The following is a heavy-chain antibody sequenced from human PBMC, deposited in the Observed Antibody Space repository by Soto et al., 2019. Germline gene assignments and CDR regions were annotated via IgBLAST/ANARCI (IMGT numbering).Heavy chain of an antibody. Sequence: ASVKVSCKASGYTFTSYDINWVRQATGQGLEWMGWISANNGNTNYAQKLQGRVTMTTDTSTSTAYMELRSLRSDDTAVYYCARVYRGVDYWGQGTLVTVSS. CDR1: GYTFTSYD. J-gene: IGHJ4*02. CDR2: ISANNGNT. V-gene: IGHV1-18*01. CDR3: ARVYRGVDY. D-gene: IGHD4-4*01.